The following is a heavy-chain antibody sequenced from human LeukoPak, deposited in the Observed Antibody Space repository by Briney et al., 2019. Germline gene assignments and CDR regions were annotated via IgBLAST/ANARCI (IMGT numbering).Heavy chain of an antibody. CDR1: GGSISSSSYY. CDR3: ARRPWDDAFDI. D-gene: IGHD1-26*01. CDR2: IYYSGST. V-gene: IGHV4-39*01. Sequence: KPSETLSLTCTVSGGSISSSSYYWGWIRQPPGKGLEWIGSIYYSGSTYYNPSLKSRVTISVDTSKNQFSLKLSSVSAADTAVYYCARRPWDDAFDIWGQGTMVTVSS. J-gene: IGHJ3*02.